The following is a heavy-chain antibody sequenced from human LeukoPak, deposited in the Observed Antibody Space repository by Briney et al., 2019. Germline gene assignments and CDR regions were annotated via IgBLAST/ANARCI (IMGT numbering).Heavy chain of an antibody. CDR3: ATANNWNYALGY. CDR1: GDTFIRYG. D-gene: IGHD1-7*01. Sequence: ASVKVSCKASGDTFIRYGITWVRQAPGQGLEWMGWISTGNGNTNSGQKFQGRVTMTTGTSTGTAYMELRSLRSDDTAMYYCATANNWNYALGYWGQGTLVTVSS. J-gene: IGHJ4*02. CDR2: ISTGNGNT. V-gene: IGHV1-18*01.